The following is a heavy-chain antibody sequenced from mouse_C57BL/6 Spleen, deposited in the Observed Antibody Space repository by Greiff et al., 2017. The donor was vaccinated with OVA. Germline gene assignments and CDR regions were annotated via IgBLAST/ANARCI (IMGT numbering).Heavy chain of an antibody. CDR3: ARSWVHFDY. CDR2: IYPRRGNT. CDR1: GYTFTSYG. Sequence: VQLQQSGAELARPGASVKLSCKASGYTFTSYGISWVKQRTGQGLEWIGEIYPRRGNTYYNEKFKGKATLTADKSTSTAYMELRSLTSEDSAVYFCARSWVHFDYWGQGTTLTVSS. D-gene: IGHD4-1*01. J-gene: IGHJ2*01. V-gene: IGHV1-81*01.